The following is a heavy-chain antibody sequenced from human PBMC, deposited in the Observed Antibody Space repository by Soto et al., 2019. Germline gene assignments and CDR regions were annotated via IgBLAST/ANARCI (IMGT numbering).Heavy chain of an antibody. CDR1: GGSMRSSHY. Sequence: PSETLSLTCTVSGGSMRSSHYWTWIRQPPGKGLEWIGYIYYTGGANYNPSLQSRVTISVDTSKNQFSLKLSSVTAADTAVYYCAKNYGNAFDIWGQGTMVTVSS. V-gene: IGHV4-59*11. J-gene: IGHJ3*02. D-gene: IGHD3-10*01. CDR2: IYYTGGA. CDR3: AKNYGNAFDI.